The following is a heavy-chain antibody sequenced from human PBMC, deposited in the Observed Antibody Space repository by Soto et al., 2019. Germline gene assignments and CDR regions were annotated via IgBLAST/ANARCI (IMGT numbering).Heavy chain of an antibody. CDR3: ASVLELHYYYGMDV. CDR2: IIPIFGTA. CDR1: GGTFSSYA. V-gene: IGHV1-69*13. Sequence: SVKVSCKASGGTFSSYAISWVRQAPGQGLEWMGGIIPIFGTANYAQKFQGRVTITADESTSTAYMELSSLRSEDTAVYYCASVLELHYYYGMDVWGQGTKVTVSS. D-gene: IGHD1-7*01. J-gene: IGHJ6*02.